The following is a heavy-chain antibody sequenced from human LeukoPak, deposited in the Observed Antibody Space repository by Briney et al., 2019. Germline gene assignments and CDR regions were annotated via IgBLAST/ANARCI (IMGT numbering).Heavy chain of an antibody. CDR2: IYHSGST. J-gene: IGHJ3*02. V-gene: IGHV4-4*02. Sequence: SGTLSLTCAVSGGSISSSNWWSWVRQPPGKGLEWIWEIYHSGSTNYNPSLKSRVPISVDKSKNEFSLKLSSVTAADTAVYYCARESLDILTGYYAFDIWGQGTMVSVSS. CDR1: GGSISSSNW. CDR3: ARESLDILTGYYAFDI. D-gene: IGHD3-9*01.